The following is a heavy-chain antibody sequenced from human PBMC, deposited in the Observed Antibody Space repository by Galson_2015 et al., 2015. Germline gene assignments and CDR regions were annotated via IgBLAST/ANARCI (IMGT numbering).Heavy chain of an antibody. D-gene: IGHD2-2*01. CDR3: ARDHGVVVGGGDAFDI. V-gene: IGHV3-53*01. CDR1: GFTVSSDY. Sequence: SLRLSCAASGFTVSSDYMSWVRQAPGKGLEWLSVIYGGGSTYYADSVKGRFTSSRDNSKNTLYLQMNNLRAEDTAVYFCARDHGVVVGGGDAFDIWGQGTMVTVSS. J-gene: IGHJ3*02. CDR2: IYGGGST.